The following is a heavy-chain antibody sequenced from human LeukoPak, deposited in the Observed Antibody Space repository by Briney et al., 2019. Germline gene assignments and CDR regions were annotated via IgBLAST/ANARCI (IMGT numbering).Heavy chain of an antibody. CDR1: GFSFSRYW. D-gene: IGHD4-17*01. CDR2: IKVDGSDK. V-gene: IGHV3-7*02. J-gene: IGHJ4*02. Sequence: GGSLRLSCAASGFSFSRYWMTWVRQAPGKGLEWVANIKVDGSDKYYVDSVKGRFTISRDNAKNSLFLQMNSLRAENTAVYYCTKYGDDDTPGLNWGQGTLVTVSS. CDR3: TKYGDDDTPGLN.